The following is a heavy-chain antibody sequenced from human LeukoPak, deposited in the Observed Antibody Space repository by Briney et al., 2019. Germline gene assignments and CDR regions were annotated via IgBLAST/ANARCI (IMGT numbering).Heavy chain of an antibody. Sequence: PSETLSLTCAVYGGSFSGYYWSWIRQPPGKGLEWIGEINHSGSTNYNPSLKKRVTISVDTSKNQFSLKLSSVTAADTAVYYCARAIPSMTPLDYWGQGTLGTVSS. J-gene: IGHJ4*02. D-gene: IGHD2/OR15-2a*01. CDR2: INHSGST. V-gene: IGHV4-34*01. CDR3: ARAIPSMTPLDY. CDR1: GGSFSGYY.